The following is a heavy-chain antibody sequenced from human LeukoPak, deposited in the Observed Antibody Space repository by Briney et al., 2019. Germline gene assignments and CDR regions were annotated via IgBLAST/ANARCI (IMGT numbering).Heavy chain of an antibody. V-gene: IGHV1-18*01. Sequence: ASVKVSCKATSRISWVRQVPGQGLEWMGWIGTYGGDTYYAQKFQGRITVTTDTSTSTVYMEPRNLRSDDTAVYYCARDLWNFYDDSGYNRDFDSWGQGTLVTVSS. CDR3: ARDLWNFYDDSGYNRDFDS. CDR2: IGTYGGDT. CDR1: TSR. J-gene: IGHJ5*01. D-gene: IGHD3-22*01.